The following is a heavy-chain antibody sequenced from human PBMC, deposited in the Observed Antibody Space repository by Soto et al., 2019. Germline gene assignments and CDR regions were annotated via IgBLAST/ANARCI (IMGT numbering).Heavy chain of an antibody. CDR1: GGSVRSSTYY. J-gene: IGHJ4*02. Sequence: SETLSLSCTVSGGSVRSSTYYWGWIRQSPGKGLEWIGSIYYSGSTHNNPSLKSRVSMSVDTYMNQFSLKLMSVTAADTAIYYCTRHEGGAAADRPLDYWGQGALVTVSS. D-gene: IGHD6-13*01. CDR3: TRHEGGAAADRPLDY. CDR2: IYYSGST. V-gene: IGHV4-39*01.